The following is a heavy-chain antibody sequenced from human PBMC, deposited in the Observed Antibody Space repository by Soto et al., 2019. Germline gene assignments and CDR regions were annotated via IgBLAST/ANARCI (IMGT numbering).Heavy chain of an antibody. V-gene: IGHV1-2*02. CDR3: ARVPGYKNSRGDF. D-gene: IGHD2-2*02. CDR1: GYTFTHYF. CDR2: INPKSGDT. Sequence: QVRLMQSGPEVRRPGASVTVSCKASGYTFTHYFIHWVRRAPGQGLEWMGYINPKSGDTHYSQTFRGRVSMTRDTSTDTANMGLSSLKSDDTAVYFCARVPGYKNSRGDFWGQGTPLTVSS. J-gene: IGHJ4*02.